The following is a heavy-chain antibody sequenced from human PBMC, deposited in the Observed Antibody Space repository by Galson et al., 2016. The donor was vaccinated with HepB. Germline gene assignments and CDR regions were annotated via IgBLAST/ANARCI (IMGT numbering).Heavy chain of an antibody. CDR2: ISAYNGNT. CDR1: VYTFTSYG. D-gene: IGHD2-21*01. Sequence: SVKVSCKASVYTFTSYGISWVRQAPGQGLEWMGWISAYNGNTNYAQNLQGRVTMTTDTSTSTAYMELRSLRSDDTAVYYCARVGVDNIDWYFDLWGRGTLVTVSS. V-gene: IGHV1-18*04. CDR3: ARVGVDNIDWYFDL. J-gene: IGHJ2*01.